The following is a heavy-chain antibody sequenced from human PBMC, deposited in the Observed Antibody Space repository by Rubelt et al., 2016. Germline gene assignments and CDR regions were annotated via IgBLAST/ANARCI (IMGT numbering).Heavy chain of an antibody. CDR1: GYDFTSYA. Sequence: QVQLVQSGAEVKKPGASVSVSCKASGYDFTSYALHWVRQAPGQGLEWMGWISASNDNTSYSEKFQGRITITKDTSASTDYMDLSSVTYEDTAVYYCARDEDVWGQGTTVTVSS. CDR2: ISASNDNT. J-gene: IGHJ6*02. CDR3: ARDEDV. V-gene: IGHV1-3*01.